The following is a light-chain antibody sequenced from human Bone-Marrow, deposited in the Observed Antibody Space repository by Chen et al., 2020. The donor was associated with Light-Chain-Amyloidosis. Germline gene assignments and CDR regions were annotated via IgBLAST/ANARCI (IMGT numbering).Light chain of an antibody. J-gene: IGLJ3*02. CDR2: DDS. V-gene: IGLV3-21*02. CDR3: QVWDRSSDRPV. Sequence: SYVMTQPYSVSVAQGQTATIACGGNNIGTTSVHWYQQTPGQAPLLVGYDDSDRPSGIPERLSGSNSGNTATLTISRVEAGDEADYYCQVWDRSSDRPVFGGGTKLTVL. CDR1: NIGTTS.